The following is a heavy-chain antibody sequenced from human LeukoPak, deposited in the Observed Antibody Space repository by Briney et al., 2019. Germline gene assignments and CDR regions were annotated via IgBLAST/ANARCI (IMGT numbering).Heavy chain of an antibody. CDR2: IRYDGSNK. CDR1: GFTFSRYG. V-gene: IGHV3-30*02. J-gene: IGHJ4*02. CDR3: AAMTTVTNTLDY. Sequence: PGGSLRLSCAASGFTFSRYGMHWVRQAPGKGLEWVAFIRYDGSNKYYADSVKGRFTISRDNSKNTLYLQMNSLRAEDTAVYYCAAMTTVTNTLDYWGQGTLVTVSS. D-gene: IGHD4-11*01.